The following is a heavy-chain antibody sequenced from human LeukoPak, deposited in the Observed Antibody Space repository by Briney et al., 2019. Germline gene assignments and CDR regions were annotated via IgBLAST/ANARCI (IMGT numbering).Heavy chain of an antibody. CDR3: ARDGISPDDFDI. CDR2: ISGHNGNT. D-gene: IGHD1-1*01. J-gene: IGHJ3*02. V-gene: IGHV1-18*01. CDR1: GYTFISYG. Sequence: ASVKVSCKASGYTFISYGITWVRQAPGQGLEWMGWISGHNGNTNYAQKVQGRVTMTTDRFTSTAYMELRSQTSDDTAVYYCARDGISPDDFDIWGRGTMVTVSS.